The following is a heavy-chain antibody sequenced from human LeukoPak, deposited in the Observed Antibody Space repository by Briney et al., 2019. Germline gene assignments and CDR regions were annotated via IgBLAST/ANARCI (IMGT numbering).Heavy chain of an antibody. CDR3: ARLGPVDSDAFDI. CDR2: IYPGDSDT. D-gene: IGHD5-12*01. CDR1: GYSFTSYW. V-gene: IGHV5-51*01. Sequence: GESLQIPSKGSGYSFTSYWIGWVRQMPGKGLEWMGIIYPGDSDTRYSPSFQGQVTISADKSISTAYLQWSSLKASDTAMYYCARLGPVDSDAFDIWGQGTMVTVSS. J-gene: IGHJ3*02.